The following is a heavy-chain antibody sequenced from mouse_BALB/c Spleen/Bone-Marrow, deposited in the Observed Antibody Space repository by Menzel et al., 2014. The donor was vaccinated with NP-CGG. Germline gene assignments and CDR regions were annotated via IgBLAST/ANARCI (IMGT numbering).Heavy chain of an antibody. J-gene: IGHJ4*01. Sequence: QVQLQQSGAELVRPESSVKISCMASGYAFSPYWMIWGQRAPGQGLEWIAQFYPGDGDTNYNGKFKGKATLTADKSSSTAYMQLSSLTSEDSAVYFCARGARSAMDYWGQGTSVTVPS. V-gene: IGHV1-80*01. CDR2: FYPGDGDT. CDR3: ARGARSAMDY. CDR1: GYAFSPYW.